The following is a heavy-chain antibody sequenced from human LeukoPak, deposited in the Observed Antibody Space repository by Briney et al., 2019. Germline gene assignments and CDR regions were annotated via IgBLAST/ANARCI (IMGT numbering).Heavy chain of an antibody. J-gene: IGHJ4*02. CDR1: GFTFSSYS. CDR3: ARDYYYDSSGHLDY. D-gene: IGHD3-22*01. Sequence: GRSLRLSCAASGFTFSSYSMNWVRQAPGKGLEWVSYISSSSSTIYYADSVKGRFTISRDNAKNSLYLQMNSLRAEDTAVYYCARDYYYDSSGHLDYWGQGTLVTVSS. CDR2: ISSSSSTI. V-gene: IGHV3-48*01.